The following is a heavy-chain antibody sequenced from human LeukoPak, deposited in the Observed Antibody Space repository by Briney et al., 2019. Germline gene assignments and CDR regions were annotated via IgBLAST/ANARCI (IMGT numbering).Heavy chain of an antibody. CDR3: AKTQGYYDA. CDR2: IYGSDDKT. J-gene: IGHJ5*02. CDR1: GFTFSNYA. V-gene: IGHV3-23*01. D-gene: IGHD2-15*01. Sequence: GGSLRLSCVASGFTFSNYAMSWVRQAPRKGLELVSGIYGSDDKTVYGDAVKGRFTISRDNSKNTLYLQMNSLRADDTAVYYCAKTQGYYDAWGQGALVTVSS.